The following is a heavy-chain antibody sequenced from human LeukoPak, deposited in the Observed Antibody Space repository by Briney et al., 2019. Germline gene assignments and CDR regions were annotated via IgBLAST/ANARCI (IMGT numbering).Heavy chain of an antibody. CDR3: VRSKGGQYYFDY. CDR2: VSGSGGT. Sequence: GGSLRLSFAAPGFTFDSYVMNWVRQAPGRGLEWVSAVSGSGGTYYADSVKGRFTIFRDNSKNTLYLQMNSLRAEDTAVYYCVRSKGGQYYFDYWGQGTLATVST. V-gene: IGHV3-23*01. CDR1: GFTFDSYV. J-gene: IGHJ4*02. D-gene: IGHD2-15*01.